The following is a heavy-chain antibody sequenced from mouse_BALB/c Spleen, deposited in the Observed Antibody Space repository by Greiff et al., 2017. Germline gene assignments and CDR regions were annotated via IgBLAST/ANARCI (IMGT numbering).Heavy chain of an antibody. CDR1: GFTFSSYA. Sequence: EVKLVESGGGLVKPGGSLKLSCAASGFTFSSYAMSWVRQTPEKRLEWVASISSGGSTYYPDSVKGRFTISRDNARNILYLQMSSLRSEDTAMYYCARGYGDVYYFDYWGQGTTLTVSS. CDR3: ARGYGDVYYFDY. J-gene: IGHJ2*01. V-gene: IGHV5-6-5*01. D-gene: IGHD1-2*01. CDR2: ISSGGST.